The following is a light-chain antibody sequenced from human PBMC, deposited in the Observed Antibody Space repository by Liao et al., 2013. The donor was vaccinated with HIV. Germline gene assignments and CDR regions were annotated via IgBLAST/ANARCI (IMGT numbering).Light chain of an antibody. V-gene: IGLV3-1*01. Sequence: SYELTQPPSVSVSPGQTATITCSGDKLGDKYASWYQLRPGQSPLLVIYQDTKRPSGISDRFSGSNSGNTATLTISGTQTVDEADYYCQTWDSSTAVFGGGTKLTVL. J-gene: IGLJ3*02. CDR3: QTWDSSTAV. CDR1: KLGDKY. CDR2: QDT.